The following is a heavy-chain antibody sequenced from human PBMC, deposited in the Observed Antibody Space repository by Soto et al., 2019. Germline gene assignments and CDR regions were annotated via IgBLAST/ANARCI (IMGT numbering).Heavy chain of an antibody. CDR2: IYYSGST. Sequence: QLQLQESGPGLVKPSETLSLTCTVSGGSISSSSYYWGWIRQPPGKGLEWIGSIYYSGSTYYNPSLKSRVTIPVDTSKNQFSLKLSSVTAADTAVYYCARLLDGAPLYFDLWGRGTLVTVSS. CDR1: GGSISSSSYY. CDR3: ARLLDGAPLYFDL. J-gene: IGHJ2*01. D-gene: IGHD3-10*01. V-gene: IGHV4-39*01.